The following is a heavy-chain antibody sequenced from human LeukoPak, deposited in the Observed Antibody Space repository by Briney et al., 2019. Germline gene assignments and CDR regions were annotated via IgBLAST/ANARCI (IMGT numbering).Heavy chain of an antibody. D-gene: IGHD2-21*01. CDR1: GYTFTSYG. Sequence: ASVKVSCKASGYTFTSYGISWVRQAPGQGLEWMGWISAYNGNTNYAQKFQGRVTITADESTSTAYMELSSLRSEDTAVYYCATTDKNRYYINVWGPGTTVIVSS. CDR2: ISAYNGNT. CDR3: ATTDKNRYYINV. J-gene: IGHJ6*01. V-gene: IGHV1-18*01.